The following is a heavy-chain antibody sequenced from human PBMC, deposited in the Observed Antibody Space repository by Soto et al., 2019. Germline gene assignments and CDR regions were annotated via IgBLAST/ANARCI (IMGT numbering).Heavy chain of an antibody. CDR2: IKQDGREK. J-gene: IGHJ5*02. CDR1: GFGFSSYW. V-gene: IGHV3-7*03. D-gene: IGHD3-10*01. CDR3: AGDGVRNGAYNGWLDP. Sequence: EVQLVESGGDLVQPGGSLRLSCAASGFGFSSYWMTWVRQAPGKGLEWVANIKQDGREKYYVASVKGRFTISRDNGNNLLYLQIDSLTPDDTAVYYCAGDGVRNGAYNGWLDPWGQGTLVTVSS.